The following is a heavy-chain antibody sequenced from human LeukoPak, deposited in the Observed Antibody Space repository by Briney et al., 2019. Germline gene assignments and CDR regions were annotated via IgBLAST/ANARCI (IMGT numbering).Heavy chain of an antibody. V-gene: IGHV1-24*01. Sequence: ASVKVSCKVSGYTLTELSMHWVRQAPGKGLEWMGGFDPEDGETIYAQKFQGRVTMTEDTSTDTAYMELSSLRSEDTAVYYCATASSSWSPDAFDIWGQGTMVTVSS. CDR2: FDPEDGET. CDR1: GYTLTELS. D-gene: IGHD6-13*01. CDR3: ATASSSWSPDAFDI. J-gene: IGHJ3*02.